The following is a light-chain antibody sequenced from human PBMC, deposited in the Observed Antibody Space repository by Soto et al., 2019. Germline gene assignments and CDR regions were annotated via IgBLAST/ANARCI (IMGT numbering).Light chain of an antibody. CDR2: AAS. J-gene: IGKJ4*01. CDR1: QDIYIY. CDR3: QQVYAYPST. V-gene: IGKV1-9*01. Sequence: IQLTQSPSSLSASVGDRVAITCRASQDIYIYLAWYQQEPGKAPKLLIHAASTLQSGVPSRFSGSGSGTDFTLIISSLRPEDFATYYCQQVYAYPSTFGGGTKVDIK.